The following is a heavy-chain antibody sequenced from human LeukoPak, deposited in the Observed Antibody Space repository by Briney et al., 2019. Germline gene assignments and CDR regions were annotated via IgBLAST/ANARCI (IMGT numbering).Heavy chain of an antibody. V-gene: IGHV4-34*01. CDR1: GGSISGYY. CDR2: INHSGST. Sequence: PSETLSLTCTVSGGSISGYYWSWIRQPPGKGLEWIGEINHSGSTNYNPSLKSRVTISVDTSKNQFSLKLSSVTAADTAVYYCARQWELPAFDIWGQGTMVTVSS. J-gene: IGHJ3*02. D-gene: IGHD1-26*01. CDR3: ARQWELPAFDI.